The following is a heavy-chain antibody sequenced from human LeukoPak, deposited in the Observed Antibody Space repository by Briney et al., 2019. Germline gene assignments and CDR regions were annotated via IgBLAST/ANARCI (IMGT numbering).Heavy chain of an antibody. CDR1: GFTFSSYS. CDR2: ISSSSSYI. D-gene: IGHD5-18*01. J-gene: IGHJ4*02. CDR3: ARDCSDNEYSYGAFDY. Sequence: GGSLRLSCAASGFTFSSYSMNWVRQAPGKGLEWVSSISSSSSYIYYADSVKGRFTISRDNAKNSLYLQMNSLRAEDTAVYYCARDCSDNEYSYGAFDYWGQGTLVTVSS. V-gene: IGHV3-21*01.